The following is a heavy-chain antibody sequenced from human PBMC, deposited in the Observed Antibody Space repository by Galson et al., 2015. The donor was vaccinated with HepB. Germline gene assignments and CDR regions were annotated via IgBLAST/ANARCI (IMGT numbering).Heavy chain of an antibody. CDR2: IKLDGSEK. V-gene: IGHV3-7*01. CDR1: GFTFRSYW. Sequence: SLRLSCAASGFTFRSYWMNWVRQAPGKGLEWVANIKLDGSEKHYVDSVKGRFTISRDNAKNSLYLQMNSLRAEDTAVYYCARGSARQESYWGQGTLVTVSS. J-gene: IGHJ4*02. CDR3: ARGSARQESY.